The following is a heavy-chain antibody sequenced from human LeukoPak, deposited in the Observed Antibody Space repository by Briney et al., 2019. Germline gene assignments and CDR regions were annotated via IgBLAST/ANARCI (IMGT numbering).Heavy chain of an antibody. CDR2: IYYSGST. Sequence: SETLSLTCTVSGGSISSGGYYWSWIRQHPGKGLEWIGYIYYSGSTYYNPSLKSRVTISVDTSKNQFSLKLSSVTAADTAVYYCARVVPEVVTAPSYWYFDLWGRGTLVTVSS. CDR3: ARVVPEVVTAPSYWYFDL. D-gene: IGHD2-21*02. CDR1: GGSISSGGYY. V-gene: IGHV4-31*03. J-gene: IGHJ2*01.